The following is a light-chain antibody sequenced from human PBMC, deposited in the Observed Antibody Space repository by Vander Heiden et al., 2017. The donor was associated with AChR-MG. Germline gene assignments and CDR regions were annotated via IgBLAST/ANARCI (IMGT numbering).Light chain of an antibody. CDR1: QSVSSSF. CDR2: GAC. J-gene: IGKJ4*02. CDR3: QQYGSSPT. V-gene: IGKV3-20*01. Sequence: IVLARSPATLSLSPGERATLTCRASQSVSSSFLAWYQQKPGQPTMLLIYGACSRATGISDRCSGSGSATDFTITSSRLEPEDFAVYYCQQYGSSPTFGGGTKVEIK.